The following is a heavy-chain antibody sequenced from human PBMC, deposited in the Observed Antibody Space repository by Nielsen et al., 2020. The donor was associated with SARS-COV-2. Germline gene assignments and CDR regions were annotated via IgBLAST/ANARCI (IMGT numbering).Heavy chain of an antibody. D-gene: IGHD6-19*01. CDR2: ISGSGGST. J-gene: IGHJ4*02. CDR3: ARDSPQWLVPHDY. Sequence: GESLKISCAASGFTFSSYAMSWVRQAPGKGLEWVSAISGSGGSTYYADSVKGRFTISRDNSKNTLYLQMNSLRAEDTAVYYCARDSPQWLVPHDYWGQGTLVTVSS. CDR1: GFTFSSYA. V-gene: IGHV3-23*01.